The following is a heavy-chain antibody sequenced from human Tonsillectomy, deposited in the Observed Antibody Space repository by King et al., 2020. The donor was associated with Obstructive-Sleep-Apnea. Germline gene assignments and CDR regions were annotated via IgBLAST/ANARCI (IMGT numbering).Heavy chain of an antibody. J-gene: IGHJ6*04. CDR3: ARTQQQLSYYYYYYGMDV. Sequence: VQLQQWGAGLLKPSETLSLTCAVYGGSFSGYYWSWIRQPPGKGLEWIGEINHSGSTNYNPSLKSRVTISVDTSKNQFSLKLSSVTAADTALYYCARTQQQLSYYYYYYGMDVWGKGTTVTVSS. CDR1: GGSFSGYY. V-gene: IGHV4-34*01. D-gene: IGHD6-13*01. CDR2: INHSGST.